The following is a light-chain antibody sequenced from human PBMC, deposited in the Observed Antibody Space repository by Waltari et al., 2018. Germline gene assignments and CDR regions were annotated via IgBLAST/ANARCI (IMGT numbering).Light chain of an antibody. J-gene: IGLJ3*02. CDR3: TTWDDSLNGRV. V-gene: IGLV1-44*01. CDR2: SIN. Sequence: QSVLPQPPSASGTPGTWVTIYYSGRSSNIDSNTVNWYQQLPGSTPKPLIYSINQRPSWVPDRFSGSKSDTSASLAISGLQSEDEADYYCTTWDDSLNGRVFGGGTKLTVL. CDR1: SSNIDSNT.